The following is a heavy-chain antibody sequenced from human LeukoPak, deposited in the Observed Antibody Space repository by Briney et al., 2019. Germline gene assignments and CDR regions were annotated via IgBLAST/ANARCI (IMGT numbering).Heavy chain of an antibody. CDR3: TSRSSSSIDY. D-gene: IGHD6-13*01. Sequence: GSLKISCKGSGYSFTSYWIGWVRQVPGKGLEWMGIIYPGDPDTRYSPSFQGQVTISAGKSISTAYLQWSSLKASDTAMYYCTSRSSSSIDYWGQGTLVTVSS. CDR2: IYPGDPDT. V-gene: IGHV5-51*01. J-gene: IGHJ4*02. CDR1: GYSFTSYW.